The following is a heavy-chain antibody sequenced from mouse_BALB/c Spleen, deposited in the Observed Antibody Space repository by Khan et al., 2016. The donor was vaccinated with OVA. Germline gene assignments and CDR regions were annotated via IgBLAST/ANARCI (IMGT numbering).Heavy chain of an antibody. D-gene: IGHD1-2*01. CDR3: ARGNYYGYDFDY. CDR1: GYSITSGYA. CDR2: ISYSGGT. Sequence: VQLKDSGPGLVKPSQSLSLTCTVTGYSITSGYAWNWIRQFPGNKLEWMGYISYSGGTSYNPSLKSRISITRDTSKNQFFLQLNSVTTEDTATYYCARGNYYGYDFDYWGQGTPLTVSS. V-gene: IGHV3-2*02. J-gene: IGHJ2*01.